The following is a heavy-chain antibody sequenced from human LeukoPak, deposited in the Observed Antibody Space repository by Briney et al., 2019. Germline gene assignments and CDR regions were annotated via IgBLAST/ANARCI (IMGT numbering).Heavy chain of an antibody. D-gene: IGHD2-15*01. V-gene: IGHV3-11*01. J-gene: IGHJ3*02. Sequence: GGSLRLSCAASGFTFSDYNMRWIRQAPGKGLEWVSSISRSGSTKYYADSVKGRFTISRDNAKNSLFLQMNSLRAEDTALYYCAREAGGYCSGGSCSRREAFDIWGQGTMVTVSS. CDR2: ISRSGSTK. CDR1: GFTFSDYN. CDR3: AREAGGYCSGGSCSRREAFDI.